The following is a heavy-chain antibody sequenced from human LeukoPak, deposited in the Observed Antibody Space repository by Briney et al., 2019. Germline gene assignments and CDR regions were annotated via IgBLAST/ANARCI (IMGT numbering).Heavy chain of an antibody. J-gene: IGHJ4*02. D-gene: IGHD3-10*01. V-gene: IGHV3-23*01. CDR1: GFTFSSYA. CDR3: AKDPLGMVWNY. CDR2: ISGRGGST. Sequence: GGSLRLSCAASGFTFSSYAMSWVRQAPGKGVEWVSAISGRGGSTYYADSVKGRFTISRHNSKNPLYLQMNSLRAEYTAVYYCAKDPLGMVWNYWGQGTLLTVSS.